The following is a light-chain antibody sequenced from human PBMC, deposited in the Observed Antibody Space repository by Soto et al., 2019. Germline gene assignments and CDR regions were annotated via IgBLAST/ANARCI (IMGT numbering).Light chain of an antibody. CDR3: QQYGSSLYT. V-gene: IGKV3-15*01. CDR1: QNVNSN. Sequence: EIVMTQSPATLSVSPGERATLSCRASQNVNSNLAWYQQKPGQAPRLLIYGASTRDTGVPARFSGSGSGTEFTLTISSLQPEDFAIYYCQQYGSSLYTFGQGTKVEIK. J-gene: IGKJ2*01. CDR2: GAS.